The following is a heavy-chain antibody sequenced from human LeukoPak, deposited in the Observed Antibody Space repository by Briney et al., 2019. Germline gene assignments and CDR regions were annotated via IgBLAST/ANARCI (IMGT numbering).Heavy chain of an antibody. J-gene: IGHJ4*02. D-gene: IGHD1-1*01. CDR2: IYYSGST. CDR1: GGSLSNYY. V-gene: IGHV4-59*08. Sequence: SETLSLTCTVSGGSLSNYYWSWIRQPPGKGLEWIGYIYYSGSTNYNPSLKSRVTISVDTSKNQFSLRLSSVTAADTAVYYCARGGLRVLDYWGQGTLVTVSS. CDR3: ARGGLRVLDY.